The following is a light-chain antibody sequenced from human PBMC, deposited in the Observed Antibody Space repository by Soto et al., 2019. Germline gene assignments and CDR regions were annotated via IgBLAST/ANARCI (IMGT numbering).Light chain of an antibody. V-gene: IGKV3-11*01. J-gene: IGKJ3*01. Sequence: EIVMTQSPATLSVSPGESAPLSCRASQSVSSNLAWYQQKPGQAPRLLIYDASNRATGIPARFSGSGSGTDFTLTISTLEPEDLAVYYCQQRSNWPPFTFGPGTKVDIK. CDR2: DAS. CDR1: QSVSSN. CDR3: QQRSNWPPFT.